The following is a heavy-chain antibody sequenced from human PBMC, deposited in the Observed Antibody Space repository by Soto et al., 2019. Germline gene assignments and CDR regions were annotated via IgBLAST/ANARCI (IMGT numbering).Heavy chain of an antibody. V-gene: IGHV1-8*01. J-gene: IGHJ5*02. Sequence: ASVKVSCKASGYTFTSYDINWVRQATGQGLEWMGWMNPNSGNTGYAQKFQGRVTMTRNTSISTAYMELSSLRSEDTAVYYCARGLWFGELMENKWLDPWGQGTLVTVSS. D-gene: IGHD3-10*01. CDR1: GYTFTSYD. CDR3: ARGLWFGELMENKWLDP. CDR2: MNPNSGNT.